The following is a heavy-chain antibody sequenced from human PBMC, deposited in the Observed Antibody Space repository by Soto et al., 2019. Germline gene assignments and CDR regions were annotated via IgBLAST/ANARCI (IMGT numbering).Heavy chain of an antibody. D-gene: IGHD5-12*01. V-gene: IGHV4-59*02. CDR3: ARGRAVDKSFYFDY. CDR2: IHHSGST. J-gene: IGHJ4*02. Sequence: QVQLQESGPGLVKPSETLSLTCTVSGDSVDINYWNWIRQPPSKGPERIGYIHHSGSTNQNPTLKSRVTISIDTSKNQFSLTLNSVTAADTAFYYCARGRAVDKSFYFDYWGQGALVTVSS. CDR1: GDSVDINY.